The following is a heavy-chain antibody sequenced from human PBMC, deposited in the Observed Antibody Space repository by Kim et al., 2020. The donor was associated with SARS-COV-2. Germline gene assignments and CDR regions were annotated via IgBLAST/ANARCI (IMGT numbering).Heavy chain of an antibody. V-gene: IGHV4-59*01. CDR3: AREGLDHTGWFDP. Sequence: SETLSLTCTVSGGSISSYYWSWIRQPPGKGLEWIGYIYYSGSTNYNPSLKSRVTISVDTSKNQFSLKLSSVTAADTAVYYCAREGLDHTGWFDPWGQGT. D-gene: IGHD1-1*01. CDR2: IYYSGST. CDR1: GGSISSYY. J-gene: IGHJ5*02.